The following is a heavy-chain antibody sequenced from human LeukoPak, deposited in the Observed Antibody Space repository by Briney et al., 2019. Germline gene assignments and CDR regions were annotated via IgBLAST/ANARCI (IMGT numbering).Heavy chain of an antibody. J-gene: IGHJ4*02. V-gene: IGHV1-46*01. D-gene: IGHD5-24*01. CDR3: ARTRDDYTHADY. Sequence: ASVNVSCKASGYTFTIDNMHWVRQAPVQGLEWMGIINPSGGSTSYAQKFQGRVTMTRDTSTSTVYMEMSSLRSEDTAVYYCARTRDDYTHADYWGQGTLVTVSS. CDR2: INPSGGST. CDR1: GYTFTIDN.